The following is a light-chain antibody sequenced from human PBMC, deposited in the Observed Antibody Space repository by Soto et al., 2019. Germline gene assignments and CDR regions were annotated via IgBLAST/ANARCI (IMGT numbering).Light chain of an antibody. CDR1: SSDVGDYNY. CDR3: SSYAGSNNLRV. V-gene: IGLV2-8*01. CDR2: EAS. J-gene: IGLJ1*01. Sequence: QSVLTQPPSASGSPGQSVTISCTGTSSDVGDYNYVSWYQQHPGKAPKLMIYEASKRPSGVPDRFSGSKSGNTASLTVSGLQAEDEADYYCSSYAGSNNLRVFGTGTKVTV.